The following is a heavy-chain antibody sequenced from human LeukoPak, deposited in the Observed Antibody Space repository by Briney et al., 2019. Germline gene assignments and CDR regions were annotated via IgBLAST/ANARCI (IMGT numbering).Heavy chain of an antibody. Sequence: GGSLRLSCAASGFTFSSYWMHWVRQAPGKGLVWVSRINSDGGSTMHADFVKGRFTISRDNAKNTLYLQMNGLRAEDTAVYYCARNYYDILTGYYNVDYWGQGTLVTGSS. CDR3: ARNYYDILTGYYNVDY. CDR1: GFTFSSYW. V-gene: IGHV3-74*03. J-gene: IGHJ4*02. CDR2: INSDGGST. D-gene: IGHD3-9*01.